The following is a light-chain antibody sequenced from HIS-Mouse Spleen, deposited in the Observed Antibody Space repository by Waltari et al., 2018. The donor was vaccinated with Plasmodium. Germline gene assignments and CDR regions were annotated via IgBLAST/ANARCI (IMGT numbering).Light chain of an antibody. CDR1: ASPKKY. J-gene: IGLJ3*02. CDR3: YSTDSSGNHRV. Sequence: SYELTQPPSVSVSPGPPARITCSGAASPKKYAYWYQQKSGQAPVLVIYEDSKRPSGIPERFSGSSSGTMATLTISGAQVEDEADYYCYSTDSSGNHRVFGGGTKLTVL. CDR2: EDS. V-gene: IGLV3-10*01.